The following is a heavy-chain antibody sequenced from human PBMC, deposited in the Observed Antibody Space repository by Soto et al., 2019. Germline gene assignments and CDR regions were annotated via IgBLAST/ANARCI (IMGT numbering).Heavy chain of an antibody. CDR2: ISYDGSNK. CDR3: ARERSSSFDY. CDR1: GFTFSSYA. Sequence: GGSLRLSCAASGFTFSSYAMNWVRQAPGKGLEWVAVISYDGSNKYYADSVKGRFTISRDNSKNTLYLQMNSLRAEDTAVYYCARERSSSFDYWGQGTLVTVSS. V-gene: IGHV3-30-3*01. D-gene: IGHD6-13*01. J-gene: IGHJ4*02.